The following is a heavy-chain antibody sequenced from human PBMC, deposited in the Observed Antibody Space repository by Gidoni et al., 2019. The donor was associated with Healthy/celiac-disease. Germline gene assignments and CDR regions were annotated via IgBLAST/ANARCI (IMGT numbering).Heavy chain of an antibody. CDR1: GPSFSGYY. J-gene: IGHJ4*02. V-gene: IGHV4-34*01. CDR2: ITHTGST. Sequence: QVQLQQWGAGLLKPSETLSLTCAMSGPSFSGYYWSWLRQSPGRGLEWSAEITHTGSTNYKPSLRSRVTISVDASKNQFSLQLRSVTAADTAVYYCARGRYHDSSGFPYWGQGTLVTVSS. D-gene: IGHD3-22*01. CDR3: ARGRYHDSSGFPY.